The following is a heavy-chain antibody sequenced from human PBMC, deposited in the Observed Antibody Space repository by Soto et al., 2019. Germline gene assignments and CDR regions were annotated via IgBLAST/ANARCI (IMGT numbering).Heavy chain of an antibody. D-gene: IGHD6-13*01. CDR2: IFSNDEK. CDR1: GFSLSNARMG. Sequence: QVTLKESGPVLVKPTETLTLTCTVSGFSLSNARMGVSWIRQPPGKALEWLAHIFSNDEKSYSTSLKSRLTISKDTSKSQVVLTMTNMDPVDTATYYCARTYRGIAAAGTTEYFQHWGQGTLVTVSS. V-gene: IGHV2-26*01. J-gene: IGHJ1*01. CDR3: ARTYRGIAAAGTTEYFQH.